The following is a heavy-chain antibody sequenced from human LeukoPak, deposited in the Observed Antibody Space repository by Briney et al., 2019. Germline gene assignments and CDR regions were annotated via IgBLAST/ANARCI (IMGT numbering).Heavy chain of an antibody. V-gene: IGHV1-18*01. CDR1: GYTFTSYG. CDR2: IGAYNGNT. D-gene: IGHD2-8*01. J-gene: IGHJ4*02. CDR3: ARDRGPYCTNGVCDFDY. Sequence: ASVKVSCKASGYTFTSYGISWVRQAPGQGLEWMGWIGAYNGNTNYAQKLQGRVTMTTDTSTSTAYMELRSLRSDDTAVYYCARDRGPYCTNGVCDFDYWGQGTLVTVSS.